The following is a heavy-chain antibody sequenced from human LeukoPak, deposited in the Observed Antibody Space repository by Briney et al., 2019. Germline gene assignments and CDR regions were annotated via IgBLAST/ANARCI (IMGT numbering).Heavy chain of an antibody. J-gene: IGHJ4*02. CDR1: GSTFSSYW. Sequence: PGGSLRLSCAASGSTFSSYWMSWVRQAPGKGLEWVANIKQDGSEKYYVDSVKGRFTISRDNAKNSLYLQMNSLRAEDTAVYYCARRYRFDYWGQGTLVTVSS. D-gene: IGHD1-1*01. CDR2: IKQDGSEK. CDR3: ARRYRFDY. V-gene: IGHV3-7*01.